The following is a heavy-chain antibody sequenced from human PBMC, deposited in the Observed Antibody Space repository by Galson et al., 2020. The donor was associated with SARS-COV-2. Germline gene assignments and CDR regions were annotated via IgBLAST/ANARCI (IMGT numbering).Heavy chain of an antibody. Sequence: SETLSLTCSVSGGSFHNYYWNWIRQAPGQGLQWIGHIFYTGITHYNPVLGGRLSLSLDTSTNQISLRLTSATAADTVVYFCARSGSGSPLDFWGQGTLVVVSS. CDR1: GGSFHNYY. CDR3: ARSGSGSPLDF. V-gene: IGHV4-59*01. CDR2: IFYTGIT. J-gene: IGHJ4*02. D-gene: IGHD3-22*01.